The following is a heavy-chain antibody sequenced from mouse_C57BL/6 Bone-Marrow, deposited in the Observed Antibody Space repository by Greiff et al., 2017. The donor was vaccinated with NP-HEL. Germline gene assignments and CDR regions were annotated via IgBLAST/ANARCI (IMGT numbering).Heavy chain of an antibody. CDR2: LNPTNGGT. Sequence: VQLQQSGPELVKPGASVKIPCKASGYTFTDYTMDWVKQSHGKSLEWIGDLNPTNGGTIYNQKFKGKATLTVDKSSSTAYMELRSLTSEDTAVYYCAPYGYDKDYYAMDYWGQGTSVTVSS. D-gene: IGHD2-2*01. CDR1: GYTFTDYT. V-gene: IGHV1-18*01. CDR3: APYGYDKDYYAMDY. J-gene: IGHJ4*01.